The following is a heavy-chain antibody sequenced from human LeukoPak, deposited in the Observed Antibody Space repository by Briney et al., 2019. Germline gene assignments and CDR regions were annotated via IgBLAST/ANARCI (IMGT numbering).Heavy chain of an antibody. Sequence: ASVKVSCKASGHTFSNYYMHWVRQAPGQGLEWMGIINPRGGGTSYAQKFQGRVTMTSDTATRTVYMELRSLRSEDTAVYYCARGGPAGDFIVVAPTNNAFDIWGQGTMVTVSS. D-gene: IGHD2-2*01. CDR2: INPRGGGT. V-gene: IGHV1-46*01. J-gene: IGHJ3*02. CDR3: ARGGPAGDFIVVAPTNNAFDI. CDR1: GHTFSNYY.